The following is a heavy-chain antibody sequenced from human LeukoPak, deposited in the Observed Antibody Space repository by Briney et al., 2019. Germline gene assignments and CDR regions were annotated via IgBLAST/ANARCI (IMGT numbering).Heavy chain of an antibody. CDR1: GYTFTSYY. Sequence: VASVKVSCKASGYTFTSYYMHWVRQAPGQGLEWMGIINPSGGSTSYAQKFQGRVTMTRDTSISTAYMELSRLRSDDTAVYYCARVALVGAEYFDYWGQGTLVTVSS. D-gene: IGHD1-26*01. CDR2: INPSGGST. CDR3: ARVALVGAEYFDY. J-gene: IGHJ4*02. V-gene: IGHV1-46*01.